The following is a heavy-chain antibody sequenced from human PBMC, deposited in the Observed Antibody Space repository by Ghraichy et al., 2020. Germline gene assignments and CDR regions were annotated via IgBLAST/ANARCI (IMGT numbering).Heavy chain of an antibody. CDR2: VYYSGST. CDR1: GGSIGTYY. CDR3: ARDDGGYYEANFDY. Sequence: SETLSLTCTVSGGSIGTYYWNWIRQPPGKGLEWIGSVYYSGSTKYNPSLKGRVTISVDRSKNQFSLELTSVTAGDTAVYYCARDDGGYYEANFDYWGQGILVTVSS. J-gene: IGHJ4*02. V-gene: IGHV4-59*01. D-gene: IGHD2/OR15-2a*01.